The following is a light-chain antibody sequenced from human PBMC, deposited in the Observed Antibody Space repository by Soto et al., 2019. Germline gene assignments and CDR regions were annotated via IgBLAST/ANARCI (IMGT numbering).Light chain of an antibody. CDR1: QSMNSW. V-gene: IGKV1-5*01. CDR2: DAS. CDR3: QQYNYYPYT. Sequence: DIQMTQSASTLSASVGDRVTITCRASQSMNSWLAWYQQKPGKAPKLLIYDASSLESGVPSRFSGSGSGTEFTLTITSLQPGDFATYYCQQYNYYPYTFGQGTKLEIK. J-gene: IGKJ2*01.